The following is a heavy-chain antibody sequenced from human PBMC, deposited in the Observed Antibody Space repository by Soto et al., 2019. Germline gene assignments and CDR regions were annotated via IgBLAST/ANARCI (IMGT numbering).Heavy chain of an antibody. V-gene: IGHV3-33*01. J-gene: IGHJ6*03. D-gene: IGHD2-2*01. CDR3: ARRAGKDIVVVPAAQGEHYYYYMDV. CDR1: GFTFSSYG. CDR2: IWYDGSNK. Sequence: PGGSLRLSCAASGFTFSSYGMHWVRQAPGKGLEWVAVIWYDGSNKYYADSVKGRFTISRDNSKNTLYLQMNSLRAEDTAVYYCARRAGKDIVVVPAAQGEHYYYYMDVWGKGTTVTVSS.